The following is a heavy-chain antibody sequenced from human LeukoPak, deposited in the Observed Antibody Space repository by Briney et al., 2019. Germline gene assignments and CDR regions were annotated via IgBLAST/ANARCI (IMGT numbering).Heavy chain of an antibody. CDR3: ARGYSSAVGV. CDR2: INHSGST. D-gene: IGHD6-25*01. CDR1: GGSFSGYY. V-gene: IGHV4-34*01. Sequence: KTSETLSLTCAVYGGSFSGYYWSWIRQPPGKGLEWIGEINHSGSTNYNPSLKSRVTISVDTSKNQFSLKLSSVTAADTAVYYCARGYSSAVGVWGQGTTVTVSS. J-gene: IGHJ6*02.